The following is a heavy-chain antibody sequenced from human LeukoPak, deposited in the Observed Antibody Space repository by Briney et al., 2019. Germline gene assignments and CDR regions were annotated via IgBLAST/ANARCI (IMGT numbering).Heavy chain of an antibody. V-gene: IGHV1-69*04. CDR1: GGTFSSYA. CDR2: IIPILGIA. Sequence: SVKVSCKASGGTFSSYAISWMRQAPGQGLEWMGRIIPILGIANYAQKFQGRVTITADKSTSTAYMELSSLRSEDTAVYYCARTLQNDYYGSGSYSYFDYWGQGTLVTVSS. D-gene: IGHD3-10*01. J-gene: IGHJ4*02. CDR3: ARTLQNDYYGSGSYSYFDY.